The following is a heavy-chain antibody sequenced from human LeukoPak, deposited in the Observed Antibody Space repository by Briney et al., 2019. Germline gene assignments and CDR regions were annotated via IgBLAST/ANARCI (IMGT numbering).Heavy chain of an antibody. J-gene: IGHJ6*03. CDR1: GFTFSSYS. V-gene: IGHV3-21*01. CDR2: ISSSSSYI. Sequence: GGSLRLSCAASGFTFSSYSMNWVRQAPGKGLEWVSSISSSSSYIYYADSVKGRFTISRDNAKNSLYLQMNSLRAEDTAVYYCAGCYTIFDSSYYYYMDVWGKGTTVTVSS. D-gene: IGHD3-3*01. CDR3: AGCYTIFDSSYYYYMDV.